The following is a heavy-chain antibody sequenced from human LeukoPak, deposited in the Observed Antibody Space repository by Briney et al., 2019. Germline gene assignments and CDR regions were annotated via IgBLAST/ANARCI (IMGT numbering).Heavy chain of an antibody. J-gene: IGHJ4*02. CDR2: MNPNSGNT. Sequence: VASVKVSCKASGYTFTSYDINCVRQATGQGLEWMGWMNPNSGNTGYAQKFQGRAPMTRNTSISTAYMELSSLRSEDTAVYYCARVARSSYGSGSYSALGYWGQGTLVTVSS. CDR3: ARVARSSYGSGSYSALGY. CDR1: GYTFTSYD. V-gene: IGHV1-8*01. D-gene: IGHD3-10*01.